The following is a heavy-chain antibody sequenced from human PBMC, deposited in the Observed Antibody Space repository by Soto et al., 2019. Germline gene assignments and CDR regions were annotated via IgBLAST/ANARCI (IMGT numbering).Heavy chain of an antibody. J-gene: IGHJ3*02. CDR2: IKSKTDGGTT. V-gene: IGHV3-15*01. CDR1: GFTFSNAW. CDR3: TTVGLRDDASDI. D-gene: IGHD2-21*01. Sequence: EVQLVESGGGLVKPGGSLILSCAASGFTFSNAWMTWVRQAPGKGLGWVGHIKSKTDGGTTDYAAPVKGRFTISRDDSKNTLYLQMNTLKTEDTAVYYCTTVGLRDDASDIWRQGTMLTVSS.